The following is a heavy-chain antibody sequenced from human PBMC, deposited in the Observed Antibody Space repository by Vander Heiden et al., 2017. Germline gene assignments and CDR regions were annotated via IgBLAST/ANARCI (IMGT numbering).Heavy chain of an antibody. CDR3: ARGPYYYGSGSYHSSAEYFQH. D-gene: IGHD3-10*01. J-gene: IGHJ1*01. Sequence: QVQLQQWGAGLLKPSETLSLTCAVYGGSFSGSYWSWIRQPPGKGLEWIGEINHSGSTNYNPSLKSRVTISVDTSKNQFSLKLSSVTAADTAVYYCARGPYYYGSGSYHSSAEYFQHWGQGTLVTVSS. CDR2: INHSGST. V-gene: IGHV4-34*01. CDR1: GGSFSGSY.